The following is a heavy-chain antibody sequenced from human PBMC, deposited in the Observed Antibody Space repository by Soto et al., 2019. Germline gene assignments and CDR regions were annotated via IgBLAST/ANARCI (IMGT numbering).Heavy chain of an antibody. V-gene: IGHV1-2*04. CDR3: ARGRYCSGGSCYYWFDP. CDR1: GYTFTGYY. Sequence: ASVKVSCKASGYTFTGYYMHWVRQAPGQGLEWMGWINPNSGGTNYAQKFQGWVTMTRDTSISTAYMELSRLRSDDTAVYYCARGRYCSGGSCYYWFDPWGQGTLVTVSS. J-gene: IGHJ5*02. D-gene: IGHD2-15*01. CDR2: INPNSGGT.